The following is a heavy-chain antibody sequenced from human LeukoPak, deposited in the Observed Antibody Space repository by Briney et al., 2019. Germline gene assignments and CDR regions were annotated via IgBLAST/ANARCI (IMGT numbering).Heavy chain of an antibody. CDR3: ARPSWIQYLVDY. V-gene: IGHV4-59*01. CDR1: GGSISSYY. CDR2: IYYSGST. D-gene: IGHD5-18*01. J-gene: IGHJ4*02. Sequence: PSETLSLTCTVSGGSISSYYWSWIRQPPGKGLEWIGYIYYSGSTNYNPSLKSRVTISVDTSKNQFSLKLSSVTAADTAVYYCARPSWIQYLVDYWGQGTLVTVSS.